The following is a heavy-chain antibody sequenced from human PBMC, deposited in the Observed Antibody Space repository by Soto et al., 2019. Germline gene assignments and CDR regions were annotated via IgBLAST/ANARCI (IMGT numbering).Heavy chain of an antibody. J-gene: IGHJ6*02. CDR3: ARDTSSYGPYYYYYYGMDV. CDR1: GYTFTSYG. D-gene: IGHD2-2*01. V-gene: IGHV1-2*04. CDR2: INPNSGNT. Sequence: ASVKVSCKASGYTFTSYGISWVRQAPGQGLEWMGWINPNSGNTNYAQKFQGWVTMTRDTSTSTAYMELSRLRSDDTAVYYCARDTSSYGPYYYYYYGMDVWGQGTTVTVSS.